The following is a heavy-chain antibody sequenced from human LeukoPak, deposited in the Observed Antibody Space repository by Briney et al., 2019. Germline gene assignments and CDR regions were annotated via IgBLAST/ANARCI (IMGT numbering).Heavy chain of an antibody. CDR2: IYHSGST. Sequence: PSQTLSLTCTVSGGSISSGGYYWGWIRQPPGKGLEWIGYIYHSGSTYYNPSLKSRVTISVDRSKNQFSLKLSSVTAADTAVYYCARDHPNDSSAVSGSWGQGTLVTVSS. CDR1: GGSISSGGYY. V-gene: IGHV4-30-2*01. CDR3: ARDHPNDSSAVSGS. J-gene: IGHJ4*02. D-gene: IGHD3-22*01.